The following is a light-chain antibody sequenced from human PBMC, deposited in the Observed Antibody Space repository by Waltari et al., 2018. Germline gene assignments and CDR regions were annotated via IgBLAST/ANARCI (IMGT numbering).Light chain of an antibody. CDR2: EVS. V-gene: IGLV2-14*01. J-gene: IGLJ1*01. CDR1: DSDVGAYNF. Sequence: QSALTQPASVPGSPGQSITISCTGTDSDVGAYNFVSWYRQQPGAAPHLIIYEVSERPPGISDRFSGSKSDNTASLTISGLQADDEAVYYCSSYTTSNAPGVFGTGTKVTVL. CDR3: SSYTTSNAPGV.